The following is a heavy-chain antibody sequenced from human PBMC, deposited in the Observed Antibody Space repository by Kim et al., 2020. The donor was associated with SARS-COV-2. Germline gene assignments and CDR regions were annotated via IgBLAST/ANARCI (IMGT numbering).Heavy chain of an antibody. CDR3: AKDKSKGRFLEWFLWEDDGSH. CDR2: IWYDGSKK. D-gene: IGHD3-3*01. Sequence: GGSLRLSCAASGFAFSTYGMHWVRQSPDKELEWVALIWYDGSKKYYEDSVKGRFTISRDNSKNTLYLQMDSLRAEDTAVYYCAKDKSKGRFLEWFLWEDDGSHWGQGTLVTVSS. J-gene: IGHJ4*02. V-gene: IGHV3-33*06. CDR1: GFAFSTYG.